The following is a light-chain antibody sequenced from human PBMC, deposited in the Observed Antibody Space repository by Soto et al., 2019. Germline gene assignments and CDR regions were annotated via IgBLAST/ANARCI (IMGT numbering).Light chain of an antibody. Sequence: DIEMTQSPSTLSASVGYRVVITCRASQSISKWLAWYQQKPGTAPKLLIYDASNLESGVPSRFSGSGSGTEFTLTIRSLQPDDFATYYCQQYDSYSPLTFGGGTTVDIK. CDR3: QQYDSYSPLT. CDR1: QSISKW. CDR2: DAS. V-gene: IGKV1-5*01. J-gene: IGKJ4*01.